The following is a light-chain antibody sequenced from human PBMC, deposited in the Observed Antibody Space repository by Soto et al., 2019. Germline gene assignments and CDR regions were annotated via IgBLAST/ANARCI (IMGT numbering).Light chain of an antibody. Sequence: DIQMTQSPSTLSASVGDRVTITCRASQSISSWLAWYQQKPGKAPKLLIYDASSLESGVPSRFSGSGSGTEFTLTISSLQPDDFATYCCQQYNSSPYTFGQGTKREIK. J-gene: IGKJ2*01. CDR2: DAS. V-gene: IGKV1-5*01. CDR3: QQYNSSPYT. CDR1: QSISSW.